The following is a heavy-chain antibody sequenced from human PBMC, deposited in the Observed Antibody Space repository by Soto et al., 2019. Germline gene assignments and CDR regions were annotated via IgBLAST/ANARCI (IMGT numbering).Heavy chain of an antibody. V-gene: IGHV4-39*01. Sequence: SETLSLTCTVSGGSISSSSYYWGWIRQPPGKGLEWIGSIYYSGSTYYNPSLKSRVTISVDTSKNQFSLKLSSVTAADTAVYYCARLSYGDYYYYGMDVWGQGTTVTVSS. J-gene: IGHJ6*02. CDR3: ARLSYGDYYYYGMDV. CDR2: IYYSGST. D-gene: IGHD4-17*01. CDR1: GGSISSSSYY.